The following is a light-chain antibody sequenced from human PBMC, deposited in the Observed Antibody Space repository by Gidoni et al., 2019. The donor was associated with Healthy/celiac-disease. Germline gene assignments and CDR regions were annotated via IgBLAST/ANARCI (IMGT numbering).Light chain of an antibody. Sequence: QSAMTQPASVSGSPGQSITISCTGTSSDVGGYNYVSWYQQHPGKAPKLMIYEVRNRPSGVSNRFSGSKSGNTASPTISGRQAEYVAEYYCSSYTSSITLVVFGGATKLTVL. V-gene: IGLV2-14*01. CDR1: SSDVGGYNY. CDR3: SSYTSSITLVV. J-gene: IGLJ2*01. CDR2: EVR.